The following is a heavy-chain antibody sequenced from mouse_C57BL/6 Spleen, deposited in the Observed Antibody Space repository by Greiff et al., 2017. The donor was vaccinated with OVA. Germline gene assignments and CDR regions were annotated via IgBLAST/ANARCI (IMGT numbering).Heavy chain of an antibody. Sequence: VQLQESGAELVRPGASVTLSCKASGYTFTDYEMHWVKQTPVHGLEWIGAIDPETGGTAYNQKFKGKAILTADKSSSTAYMELRSLTSEDSAVYYCTRSRDYWGQGTSVTVSS. J-gene: IGHJ4*01. V-gene: IGHV1-15*01. CDR2: IDPETGGT. CDR1: GYTFTDYE. CDR3: TRSRDY.